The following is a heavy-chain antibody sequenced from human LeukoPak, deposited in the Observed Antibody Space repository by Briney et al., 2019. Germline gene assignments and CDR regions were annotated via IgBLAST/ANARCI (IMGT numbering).Heavy chain of an antibody. CDR2: INSDGSST. Sequence: GGSLRLSCAASGFTFSSYWMHWVRQAPGKGLVWVSRINSDGSSTSYADSVKGRFTISRDNAKNTLYLQMNSLRAEDTAVYYCTRVRIRDGYNIFVGAFDIWGQGTMVTVSS. D-gene: IGHD5-24*01. CDR1: GFTFSSYW. CDR3: TRVRIRDGYNIFVGAFDI. J-gene: IGHJ3*02. V-gene: IGHV3-74*01.